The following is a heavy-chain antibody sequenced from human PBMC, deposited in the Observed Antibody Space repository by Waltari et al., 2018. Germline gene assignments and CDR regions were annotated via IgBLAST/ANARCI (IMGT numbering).Heavy chain of an antibody. V-gene: IGHV3-48*01. Sequence: EVQLVESGGGLVQPGGSLRLSCAASGFTFSSYSMNWVRQAPGKGLEWVSYISSSSSTIYYADSVKGRFTISRDNAKNSLYLQMNSLRAEDTAVYYCAREDYGGNSGIDYWGQGTLVTVSS. CDR1: GFTFSSYS. J-gene: IGHJ4*02. CDR2: ISSSSSTI. D-gene: IGHD2-21*02. CDR3: AREDYGGNSGIDY.